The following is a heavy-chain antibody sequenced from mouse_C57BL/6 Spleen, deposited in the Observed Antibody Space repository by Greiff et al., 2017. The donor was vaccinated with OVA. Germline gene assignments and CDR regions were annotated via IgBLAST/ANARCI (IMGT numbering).Heavy chain of an antibody. J-gene: IGHJ4*01. Sequence: DVMLVESGGGLVKPGGSLKLSCAASGFTFSDYGMHWVRQAPEKGLEWVAYISSGSSTIYYADTVKGRFTISRDNAKNTLFLQMTSLRSEDTAMYYCASLYYYGSSYYAMDYWGQGTSVTVSS. D-gene: IGHD1-1*01. CDR1: GFTFSDYG. CDR3: ASLYYYGSSYYAMDY. CDR2: ISSGSSTI. V-gene: IGHV5-17*01.